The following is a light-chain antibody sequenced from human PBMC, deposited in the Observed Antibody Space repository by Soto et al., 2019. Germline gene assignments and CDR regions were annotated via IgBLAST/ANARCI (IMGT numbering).Light chain of an antibody. J-gene: IGLJ2*01. CDR2: DTS. V-gene: IGLV7-46*01. CDR1: TGAVTSGHY. Sequence: QTVVTQEPSLTVSPGGTVTLTCGSSTGAVTSGHYPYWFQQKPGQAPRTLIYDTSNKHSWTPARFSGSLLGGKATLTLSGAQPGDEAEYYCLLSYGGARIFGGGTQLTVL. CDR3: LLSYGGARI.